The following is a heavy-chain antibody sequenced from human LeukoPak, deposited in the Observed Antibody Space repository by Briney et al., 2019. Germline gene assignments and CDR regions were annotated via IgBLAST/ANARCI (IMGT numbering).Heavy chain of an antibody. CDR2: INHSGST. CDR3: ARGRSGSYFLYDYYMDV. D-gene: IGHD3-10*01. V-gene: IGHV4-34*01. Sequence: SQTLSLTCAVYGGSFSGYYWSCIRQPPGKGLEWIVEINHSGSTNYNPSLKSRVTISVDTSKNQFSLKLSSVTAADTAVYYCARGRSGSYFLYDYYMDVWGKGTTVTVSS. CDR1: GGSFSGYY. J-gene: IGHJ6*03.